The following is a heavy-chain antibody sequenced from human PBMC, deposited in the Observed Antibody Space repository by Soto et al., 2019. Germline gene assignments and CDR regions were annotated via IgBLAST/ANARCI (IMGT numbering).Heavy chain of an antibody. CDR3: ARPPRY. CDR2: IHNSGSP. J-gene: IGHJ4*02. V-gene: IGHV4-30-4*01. CDR1: GASIYNGGYF. Sequence: PSETLSLTCSVSGASIYNGGYFWSWIRQSPGKGLEWIGHIHNSGSPYNNPSLKSRVTISADTSKNQFSLKLTSVTAADTAVYYRARPPRYWGQGTLVIVSS.